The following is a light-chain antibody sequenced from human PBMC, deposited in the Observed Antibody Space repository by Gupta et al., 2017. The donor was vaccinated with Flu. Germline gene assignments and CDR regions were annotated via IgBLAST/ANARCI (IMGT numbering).Light chain of an antibody. CDR2: SNI. CDR1: NIGAGYD. CDR3: QSYDFTVSGSV. J-gene: IGLJ3*02. V-gene: IGLV1-40*01. Sequence: NIGAGYDVHWYKQFPGAGPKLLIYSNINRPSEVPERFSASKSGPSASLAIAGLQPEDEAQYHCQSYDFTVSGSVFGGGTALTVL.